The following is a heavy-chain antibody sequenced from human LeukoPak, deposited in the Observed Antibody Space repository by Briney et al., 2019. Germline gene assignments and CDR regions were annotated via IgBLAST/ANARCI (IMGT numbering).Heavy chain of an antibody. D-gene: IGHD3-9*01. CDR1: GYTFTSYY. CDR3: ARDLRYFDWLSPNWFDP. J-gene: IGHJ5*02. Sequence: ASVKVSCKASGYTFTSYYMHWVRQAPGQGLEWMGIINPSGGSTSYAQKFQGRVTMTRDTSTSTVYMELSSLRSEDTAVYYCARDLRYFDWLSPNWFDPWGQGTLVTVSS. CDR2: INPSGGST. V-gene: IGHV1-46*01.